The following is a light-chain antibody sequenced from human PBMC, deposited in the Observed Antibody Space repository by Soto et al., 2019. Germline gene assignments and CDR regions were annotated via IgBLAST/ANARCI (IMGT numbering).Light chain of an antibody. CDR3: HQYNSYSPLT. CDR2: DAS. CDR1: QSISSW. Sequence: DIQMTQSPSTLSASVGDRVTITCRASQSISSWLAWYQHKPGKAPKLLIYDASSLESGVPSRFSGSGSGTEFTLTISSLQPDDFATYYCHQYNSYSPLTFGGGTKVDIK. V-gene: IGKV1-5*01. J-gene: IGKJ4*01.